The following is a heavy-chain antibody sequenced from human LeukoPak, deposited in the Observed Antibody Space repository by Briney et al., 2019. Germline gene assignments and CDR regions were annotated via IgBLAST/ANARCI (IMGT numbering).Heavy chain of an antibody. CDR2: ISGSGGST. V-gene: IGHV3-23*01. CDR3: AKDRSGYDYYGQYYFDY. Sequence: PGGSLRLSCAASGFTFSSYAMSWVRQAPGKGPEWVSAISGSGGSTYYADSVKGRFTISRDNSKNTLYLQMNSLRAEDTALYYCAKDRSGYDYYGQYYFDYWGQGTLVTVSS. J-gene: IGHJ4*02. CDR1: GFTFSSYA. D-gene: IGHD5-12*01.